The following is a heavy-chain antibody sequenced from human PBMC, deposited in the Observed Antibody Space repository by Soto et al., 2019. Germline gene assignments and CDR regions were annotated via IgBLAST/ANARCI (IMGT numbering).Heavy chain of an antibody. D-gene: IGHD2-2*01. CDR2: ISAYKGNK. CDR3: ARGRSQSRYCSSTSCYWYFDL. J-gene: IGHJ2*01. Sequence: ASVKDSCKASGYTFTSYGISWVRQAPGQGLEGMGWISAYKGNKNYAQRLQVRVTMTTDTSTITAYMELRSLRSDDTAVYYCARGRSQSRYCSSTSCYWYFDLWGRGTLVTVSS. CDR1: GYTFTSYG. V-gene: IGHV1-18*01.